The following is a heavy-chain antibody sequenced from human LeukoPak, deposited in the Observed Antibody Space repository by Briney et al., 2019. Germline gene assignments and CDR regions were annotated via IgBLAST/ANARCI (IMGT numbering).Heavy chain of an antibody. CDR3: AKDSVDTTSFDAFDI. CDR1: GFTFSSYA. Sequence: GGSLRLSCAASGFTFSSYAMTWVRQAPGKGLEWVAVISYDGSNKYYTDSVKDRFTISRDNSKNTLYLQMNSLRAEDTAVYYSAKDSVDTTSFDAFDIWGQGTMVTVSS. D-gene: IGHD5-18*01. CDR2: ISYDGSNK. V-gene: IGHV3-30*18. J-gene: IGHJ3*02.